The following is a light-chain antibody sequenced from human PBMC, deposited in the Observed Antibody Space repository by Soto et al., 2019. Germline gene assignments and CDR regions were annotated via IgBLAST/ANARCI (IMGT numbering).Light chain of an antibody. CDR2: GAS. V-gene: IGKV3-15*01. CDR3: QQYNNWPPLT. CDR1: QSVSSK. Sequence: DIVMTQSPATLSVSPGERATLSCRASQSVSSKLAWYQQKPGQAPRLLLYGASTMATGIPARFSGSGSGTEFTLTISSLQLEDVAVYYCQQYNNWPPLTFGEGTKVEIK. J-gene: IGKJ4*01.